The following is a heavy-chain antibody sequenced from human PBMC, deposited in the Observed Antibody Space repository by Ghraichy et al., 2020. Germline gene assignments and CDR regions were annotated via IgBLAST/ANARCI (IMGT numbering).Heavy chain of an antibody. Sequence: GGSLRLSCSASGFTFSSYAMHWVRQAPGKGLEYVSAISSNGGSTYYADSGKGRFTISRDNSKNTLYLQMSSLRAEDTAVYYCVKGGYCSGGSCYYYGMDVWGQGTTVTVSS. CDR3: VKGGYCSGGSCYYYGMDV. CDR2: ISSNGGST. CDR1: GFTFSSYA. D-gene: IGHD2-15*01. V-gene: IGHV3-64D*06. J-gene: IGHJ6*02.